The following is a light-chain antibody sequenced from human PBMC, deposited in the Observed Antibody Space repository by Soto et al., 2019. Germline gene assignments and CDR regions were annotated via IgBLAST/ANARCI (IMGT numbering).Light chain of an antibody. V-gene: IGKV1-5*03. CDR2: KAS. Sequence: DIQMTQSPSSVSASVGERVTITFRASQGISSWLAWYQQKPGKAPKLLIYKASTLKSGVPSRFSGSGSGTEFTLTISSLQPDDFATYYCQHYNSYSEAFGQGTKVDIK. CDR3: QHYNSYSEA. CDR1: QGISSW. J-gene: IGKJ1*01.